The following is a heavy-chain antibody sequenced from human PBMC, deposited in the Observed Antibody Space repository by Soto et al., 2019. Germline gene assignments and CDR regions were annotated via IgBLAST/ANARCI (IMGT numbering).Heavy chain of an antibody. CDR1: GYTFTGYY. CDR2: INPNSGVT. J-gene: IGHJ4*02. D-gene: IGHD1-1*01. V-gene: IGHV1-2*04. CDR3: ARASKSTTPDFDY. Sequence: ASVKVSGKASGYTFTGYYIHWVRQAPGQGLEWMGWINPNSGVTNYAQKFQGWVAMTRVTSISTAYMELSSLRSDDTVVYYCARASKSTTPDFDYWGQGTPVTVSS.